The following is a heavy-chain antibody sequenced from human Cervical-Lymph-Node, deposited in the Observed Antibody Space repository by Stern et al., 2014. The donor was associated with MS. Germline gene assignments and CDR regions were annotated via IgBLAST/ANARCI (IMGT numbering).Heavy chain of an antibody. CDR2: IYHSGST. V-gene: IGHV4-4*02. D-gene: IGHD5-12*01. CDR1: GGSISSSNW. J-gene: IGHJ4*02. CDR3: ARLSMVATYDY. Sequence: VQLLESGPGLVKPSGTLSLTCAGSGGSISSSNWWSWVRQPPGKGLEWFGKIYHSGSTNYNPSLKTRVPIAVAKSKNQFSLKLSSVTAADTAVYYCARLSMVATYDYWGQGTLVTVSS.